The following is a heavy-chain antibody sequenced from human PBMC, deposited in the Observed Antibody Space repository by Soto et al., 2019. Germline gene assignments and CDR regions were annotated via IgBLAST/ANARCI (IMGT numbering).Heavy chain of an antibody. CDR2: IYATGTT. CDR1: GASISGFY. D-gene: IGHD1-1*01. Sequence: PSETLSLTXTVSGASISGFYWSWIRKSAGKGLGWIGRIYATGTTDYNPSLKSRVMMSVDTSKKQFSLKLRSVTAADTAVYYCVRDGTKTLRDWFDPWGQGISVTVSS. CDR3: VRDGTKTLRDWFDP. V-gene: IGHV4-4*07. J-gene: IGHJ5*02.